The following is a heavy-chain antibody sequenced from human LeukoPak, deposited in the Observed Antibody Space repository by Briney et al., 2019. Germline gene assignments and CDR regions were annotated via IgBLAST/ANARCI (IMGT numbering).Heavy chain of an antibody. Sequence: SETLSLTCTVSGGSISRNNYNWGWIRQPPGKGLEWIGSFFYSGRTYYNPSLKSRVPISVDTSKNQFSLKLSAVTAADTAVYYCGRHLGYCSGGTCYWEPDAFDFWGQGTLVTVSS. CDR3: GRHLGYCSGGTCYWEPDAFDF. CDR2: FFYSGRT. J-gene: IGHJ3*01. V-gene: IGHV4-39*01. D-gene: IGHD2-15*01. CDR1: GGSISRNNYN.